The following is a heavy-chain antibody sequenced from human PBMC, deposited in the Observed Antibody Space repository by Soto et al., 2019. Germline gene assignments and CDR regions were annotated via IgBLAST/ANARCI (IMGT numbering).Heavy chain of an antibody. V-gene: IGHV3-30*03. D-gene: IGHD2-2*01. Sequence: PGGSLRLSCAASGFTFSNYGMHWVRQAPGKGLEWVAVTSHDGSNKYFADSVKGRFTISRDNSKNTLYLQMNSLRAEDTAVYYCARDRPLGYCSTTSCIEGWFDPWGQGTLVTVSS. CDR2: TSHDGSNK. CDR3: ARDRPLGYCSTTSCIEGWFDP. CDR1: GFTFSNYG. J-gene: IGHJ5*02.